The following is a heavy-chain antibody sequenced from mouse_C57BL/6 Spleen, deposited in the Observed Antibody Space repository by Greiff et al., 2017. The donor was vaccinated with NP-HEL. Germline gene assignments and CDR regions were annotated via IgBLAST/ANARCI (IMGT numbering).Heavy chain of an antibody. CDR2: IYPGDGDT. J-gene: IGHJ2*01. V-gene: IGHV1-82*01. Sequence: QVQLKESGPELVKPGASVKISCKASGYAFSSSWMNWVKQRPGKGLEWIGRIYPGDGDTNYNGKFKGKATLTADKSSSTAYMQLSSLTSEDSAVYFCARGGSRQLRPSFDYWGQGTTLTVSS. CDR3: ARGGSRQLRPSFDY. D-gene: IGHD3-2*02. CDR1: GYAFSSSW.